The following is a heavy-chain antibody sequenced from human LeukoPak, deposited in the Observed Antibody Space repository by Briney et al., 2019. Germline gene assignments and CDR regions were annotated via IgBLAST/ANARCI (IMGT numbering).Heavy chain of an antibody. V-gene: IGHV1-18*04. D-gene: IGHD2-15*01. Sequence: ASVKVSCKASGYTFTISGFSWVRRAPGQGLEWMGWISAYNDETKFAQKFQGRVAMTTEASTTTAYMELRSLKADDTAVYYCARSCSDGTCPFDYWGQGTLVTVSS. J-gene: IGHJ4*02. CDR1: GYTFTISG. CDR2: ISAYNDET. CDR3: ARSCSDGTCPFDY.